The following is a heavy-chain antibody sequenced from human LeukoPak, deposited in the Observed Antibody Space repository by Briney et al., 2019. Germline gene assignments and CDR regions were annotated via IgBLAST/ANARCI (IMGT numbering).Heavy chain of an antibody. J-gene: IGHJ4*02. Sequence: SETLSLTCIVSGGSISSSSYHWGWIRQPPGKGLEWIGTIYYSGSTYYNPSLQSRVTISVDTSKNQFSLKLTSVTAADTAVYYCARHPTTPDYSGQGTLVTVSS. CDR1: GGSISSSSYH. CDR3: ARHPTTPDY. D-gene: IGHD1-14*01. V-gene: IGHV4-39*01. CDR2: IYYSGST.